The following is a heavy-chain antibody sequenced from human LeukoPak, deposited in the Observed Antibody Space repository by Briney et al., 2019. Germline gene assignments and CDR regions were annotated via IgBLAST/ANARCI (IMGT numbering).Heavy chain of an antibody. D-gene: IGHD6-6*01. CDR3: ARSIAARLFDY. J-gene: IGHJ4*02. Sequence: SETLSLTCTVSGGSVSSYYWSRIRQPAGKGLEWIGRIYTSGSTNYNPSLKSRVTMSVDTSKNQFSLKLSSVTAADTAVYYCARSIAARLFDYWGQGTLVTVSS. CDR2: IYTSGST. V-gene: IGHV4-4*07. CDR1: GGSVSSYY.